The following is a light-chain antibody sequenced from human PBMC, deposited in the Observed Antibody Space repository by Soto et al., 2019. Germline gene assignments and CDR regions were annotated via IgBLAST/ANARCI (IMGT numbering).Light chain of an antibody. J-gene: IGLJ2*01. CDR2: GFN. CDR3: QSYDSRLTAVI. Sequence: QSVLTQTPSMSGAPGQRVTISCTGSSSNIGGGYDVHWYQQLPGTGPKLLVYGFNNRPSGIPDRFSGSKSGTSASLTITGLQAEDEADYYCQSYDSRLTAVIFGGGTKLTVL. V-gene: IGLV1-40*01. CDR1: SSNIGGGYD.